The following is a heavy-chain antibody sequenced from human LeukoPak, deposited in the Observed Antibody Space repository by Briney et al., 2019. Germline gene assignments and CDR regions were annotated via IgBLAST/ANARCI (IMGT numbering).Heavy chain of an antibody. CDR2: IYYSGST. CDR1: GGSISSYY. CDR3: ARGPGIAVAGRFPDY. J-gene: IGHJ4*02. D-gene: IGHD6-19*01. V-gene: IGHV4-59*01. Sequence: SETLSLTCTVSGGSISSYYWSWIRQPPGKGLEWIGYIYYSGSTNYNPSLKSRVTISVDTSKNQFSLKLSSVTAADTAVYYCARGPGIAVAGRFPDYWGQGTLVTVSS.